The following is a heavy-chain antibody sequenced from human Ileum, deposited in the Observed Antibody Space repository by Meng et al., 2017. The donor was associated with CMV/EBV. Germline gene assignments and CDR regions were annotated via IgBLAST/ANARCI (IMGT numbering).Heavy chain of an antibody. D-gene: IGHD6-13*01. CDR3: AKWGTLFGAAATD. J-gene: IGHJ4*02. V-gene: IGHV3-23*01. CDR1: GFTFSSYA. CDR2: ISIGGTNT. Sequence: AASGFTFSSYAMSWVRQAPGKGLEWVSSISIGGTNTYYADSVKGRLTISRDDSKNTLYLQLNSLRAEDTAIYYCAKWGTLFGAAATDWGQGTLVTVSS.